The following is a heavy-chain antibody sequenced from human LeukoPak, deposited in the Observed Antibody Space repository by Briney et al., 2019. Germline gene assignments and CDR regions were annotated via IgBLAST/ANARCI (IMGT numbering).Heavy chain of an antibody. CDR3: ARALTSNYGYVYFDY. CDR1: GYSISSGFY. V-gene: IGHV4-38-2*02. Sequence: SETLSLTCTVSGYSISSGFYWGWIRQPPEKGLEWIGSFYHSGSTYYNPSLKSRVTISLDTSKNQFSLKLSSVTAADTAVYYCARALTSNYGYVYFDYWGQGSLVTVSS. CDR2: FYHSGST. D-gene: IGHD5-18*01. J-gene: IGHJ4*02.